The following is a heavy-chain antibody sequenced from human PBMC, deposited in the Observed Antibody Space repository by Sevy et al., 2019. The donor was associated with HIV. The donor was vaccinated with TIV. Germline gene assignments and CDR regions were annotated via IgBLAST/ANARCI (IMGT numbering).Heavy chain of an antibody. V-gene: IGHV3-30*04. CDR1: RFTFSSYA. CDR2: ISYDGTDI. Sequence: GGSLRLSCAASRFTFSSYAIHWVRQAPGKGLEWVAFISYDGTDIYDADSVKGRFTISRDNSKNTLFLQMNSLRAEDTAVYYCARDGISSGWYRGYYFDYWGQGTLVTVSS. J-gene: IGHJ4*02. D-gene: IGHD6-19*01. CDR3: ARDGISSGWYRGYYFDY.